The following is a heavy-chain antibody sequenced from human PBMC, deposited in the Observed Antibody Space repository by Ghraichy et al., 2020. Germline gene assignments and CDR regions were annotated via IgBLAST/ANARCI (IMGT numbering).Heavy chain of an antibody. CDR1: GYTFTGYY. CDR2: INPNSGGT. D-gene: IGHD2/OR15-2a*01. Sequence: ASVKVSCKASGYTFTGYYMHWVRQAPGQGLEWIGWINPNSGGTNYAQKFQGRVTMTRDTSISTAYMELSRLRSDDTAVYYCTRYDFESYFDYWGQGTLVTVSS. V-gene: IGHV1-2*02. J-gene: IGHJ4*02. CDR3: TRYDFESYFDY.